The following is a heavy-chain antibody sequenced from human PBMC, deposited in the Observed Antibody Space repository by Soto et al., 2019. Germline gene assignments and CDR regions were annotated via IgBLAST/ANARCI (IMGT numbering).Heavy chain of an antibody. Sequence: QVQLQESGPGLVKPSGTLSLICAVSGGSISGTNWWSWVRQTPGKGLEWIGEIYHSGTTNCNPSLKSRVTISVDKSKKEFPLQLSSVTAADTAVYFCARRHYYDSSGSQTTDAFDIWGQGTMVTVSS. CDR1: GGSISGTNW. CDR2: IYHSGTT. CDR3: ARRHYYDSSGSQTTDAFDI. V-gene: IGHV4-4*02. D-gene: IGHD3-22*01. J-gene: IGHJ3*02.